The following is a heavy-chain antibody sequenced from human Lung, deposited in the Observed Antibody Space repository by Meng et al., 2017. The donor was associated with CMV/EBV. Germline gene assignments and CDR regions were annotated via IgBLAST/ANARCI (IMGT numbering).Heavy chain of an antibody. D-gene: IGHD7-27*01. CDR1: GFTFTNYW. CDR2: INEAGSVK. CDR3: AREYWGPDY. Sequence: GESXKISCAASGFTFTNYWMTWVRQAPGKGLEWVGNINEAGSVKHYVDSVKGRFTMSRDNAKNSVYLQMNGLGADDTAVYFCAREYWGPDYWGQGTLVTVSS. V-gene: IGHV3-7*01. J-gene: IGHJ4*02.